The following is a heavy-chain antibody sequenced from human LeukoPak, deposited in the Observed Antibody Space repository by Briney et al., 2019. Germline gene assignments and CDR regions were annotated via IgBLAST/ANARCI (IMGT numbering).Heavy chain of an antibody. CDR2: ISYDGTSK. V-gene: IGHV3-30*18. D-gene: IGHD6-19*01. J-gene: IGHJ4*02. CDR3: AKGEQWLVKGGFDY. Sequence: GGSLRLSCAASGFTFSTYGMHWVRQAPGKGLEWVAVISYDGTSKYYEDSVKGRFTISRDNSKNTLYLQMNSLRPEDTALYYCAKGEQWLVKGGFDYWGQGTLVTVSS. CDR1: GFTFSTYG.